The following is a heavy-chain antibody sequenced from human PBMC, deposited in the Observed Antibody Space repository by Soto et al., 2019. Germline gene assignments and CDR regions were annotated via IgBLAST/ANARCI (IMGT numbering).Heavy chain of an antibody. CDR3: ARAPLGVRGVIITYWFDP. D-gene: IGHD3-10*01. CDR2: INPSGGST. V-gene: IGHV1-46*01. Sequence: ASVKVSCKASGYTFTSYYMHWVRQAPGQGLEWMGIINPSGGSTSYAQKFQGRVTMTRDTSTSTVYMELSSLRSEDTAVYYCARAPLGVRGVIITYWFDPWGQGTLVTVSS. CDR1: GYTFTSYY. J-gene: IGHJ5*02.